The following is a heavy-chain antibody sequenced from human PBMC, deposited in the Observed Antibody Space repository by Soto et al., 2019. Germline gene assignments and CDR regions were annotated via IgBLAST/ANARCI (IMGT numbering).Heavy chain of an antibody. V-gene: IGHV3-30*18. CDR1: GFTFSSYG. J-gene: IGHJ6*02. CDR3: AKDVLGYSSSWGRNLGMDV. CDR2: ISHDGSNK. Sequence: QVQLVESGGGVVQPGRSLRLSCAASGFTFSSYGMNWVRQAPGRGLEWVSIISHDGSNKYYADSVKGRFTISRDNSKNTLYLQMNSLRAEDTAVYYCAKDVLGYSSSWGRNLGMDVWGQGTTVAVSS. D-gene: IGHD6-13*01.